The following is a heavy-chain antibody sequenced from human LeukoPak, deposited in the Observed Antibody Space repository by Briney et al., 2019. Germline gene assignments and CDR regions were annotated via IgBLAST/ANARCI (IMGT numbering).Heavy chain of an antibody. CDR3: ARGGSYVYFDY. D-gene: IGHD5-18*01. Sequence: GGSLRLSCEASGFTFSSYWMTWVRQAPGKGLEWVASIKKDDGSEKNYVDSVKGRFTISRDNAKNSLYLQMNSLRVEDTAVYYCARGGSYVYFDYWGQGTLVTVSS. V-gene: IGHV3-7*01. CDR2: IKKDDGSEK. J-gene: IGHJ4*02. CDR1: GFTFSSYW.